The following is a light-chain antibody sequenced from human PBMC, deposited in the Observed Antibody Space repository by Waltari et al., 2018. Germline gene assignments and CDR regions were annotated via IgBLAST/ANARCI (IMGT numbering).Light chain of an antibody. CDR1: SSDVGGYNY. Sequence: QSALTQPRSVSGSPGQSVTISCTGTSSDVGGYNYVSWYQQHPGKAPKLMIYDVSKRPSGVPDRFSGSKSGTSASLAIRGLQSEDEADYYCAAWDDSLNEFVFGTGTKVTVL. CDR3: AAWDDSLNEFV. J-gene: IGLJ1*01. V-gene: IGLV2-11*01. CDR2: DVS.